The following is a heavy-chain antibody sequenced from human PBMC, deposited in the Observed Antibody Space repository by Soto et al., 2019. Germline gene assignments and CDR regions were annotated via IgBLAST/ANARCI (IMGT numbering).Heavy chain of an antibody. Sequence: QVQLVQSGAEVKKPGSSVKVSCKASGGTFSSYAISWVRQAPGQGLEWMGGIIPIFGTANYAQKFQGRVTNTADESTITAYRELSSLRAEDSAGYYCASMRRRDSVFDYWGQGTLVTVSS. CDR3: ASMRRRDSVFDY. CDR2: IIPIFGTA. D-gene: IGHD3-10*01. CDR1: GGTFSSYA. J-gene: IGHJ4*02. V-gene: IGHV1-69*01.